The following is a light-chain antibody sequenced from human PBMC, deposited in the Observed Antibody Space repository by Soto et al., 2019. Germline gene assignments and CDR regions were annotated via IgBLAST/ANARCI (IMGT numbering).Light chain of an antibody. Sequence: QSALTQPASVSGSPGQSITISCTGTSSDVGGYNYVSWYQQHPGKAPILMIYDVTNRPSGVSNRFSGSKSGNTASLTISGLRAEDEADYYCSSYTSSFTLVFGGGTKLTVL. CDR1: SSDVGGYNY. V-gene: IGLV2-14*01. J-gene: IGLJ2*01. CDR2: DVT. CDR3: SSYTSSFTLV.